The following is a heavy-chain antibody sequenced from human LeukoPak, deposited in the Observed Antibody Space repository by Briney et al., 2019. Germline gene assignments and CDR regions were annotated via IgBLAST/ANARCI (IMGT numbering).Heavy chain of an antibody. J-gene: IGHJ6*03. CDR2: MNPNSGNT. Sequence: ASVKVSCKASGYTFTSYDINWVRQATGQGLEWMGWMNPNSGNTGYAQKFQGRVTMTRNTSISTAYMELSSLRSEDTAVYYCARGAVTTDYYYYCMDVWGKGTTVTISS. V-gene: IGHV1-8*01. CDR3: ARGAVTTDYYYYCMDV. D-gene: IGHD4-17*01. CDR1: GYTFTSYD.